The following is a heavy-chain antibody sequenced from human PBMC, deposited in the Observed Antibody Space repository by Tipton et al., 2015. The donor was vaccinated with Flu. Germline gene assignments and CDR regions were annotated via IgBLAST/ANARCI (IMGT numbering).Heavy chain of an antibody. CDR1: GGSISSVNYY. CDR3: ATDYYGSGSYYDIDY. CDR2: IYHYGST. J-gene: IGHJ4*02. Sequence: TLSLTCIVSGGSISSVNYYWGWSRQPPGKGLEWIGSIYHYGSTYYSPSLKSRVSISLDKSENQFSLRLSSVTAADTAIYYCATDYYGSGSYYDIDYWGQGMLVTVSS. D-gene: IGHD3-10*01. V-gene: IGHV4-39*07.